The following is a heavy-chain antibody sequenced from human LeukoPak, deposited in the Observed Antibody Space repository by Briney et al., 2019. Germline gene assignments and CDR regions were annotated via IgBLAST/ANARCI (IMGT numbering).Heavy chain of an antibody. CDR3: ARQGSSGLWHYYYMDV. Sequence: SETLSLTCTVSGGSISSSSYYWGWIRQPPGKGLEWIGSIYYSGSTYYNPSLKSRVTISVDTSKNQFSLKLSSVTAADTAVYYCARQGSSGLWHYYYMDVWGKGTTVTVPS. V-gene: IGHV4-39*01. CDR1: GGSISSSSYY. D-gene: IGHD6-19*01. CDR2: IYYSGST. J-gene: IGHJ6*03.